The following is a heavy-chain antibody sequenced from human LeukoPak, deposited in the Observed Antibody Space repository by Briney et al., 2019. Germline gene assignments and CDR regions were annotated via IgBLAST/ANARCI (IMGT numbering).Heavy chain of an antibody. J-gene: IGHJ4*02. CDR1: GGSFSGYY. D-gene: IGHD6-19*01. CDR2: INHSGST. V-gene: IGHV4-34*01. Sequence: SETLSLTCAVYGGSFSGYYWSWIRQPPGKGLEWIGEINHSGSTNYNPSLKSRVTISVDTSKNQFSLKLSSVTAADTAVYYCARGSNRIAVAGHRYPHYWGQGTLVTVSS. CDR3: ARGSNRIAVAGHRYPHY.